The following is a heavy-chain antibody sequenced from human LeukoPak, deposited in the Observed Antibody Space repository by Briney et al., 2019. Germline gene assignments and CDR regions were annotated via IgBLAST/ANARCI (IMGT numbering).Heavy chain of an antibody. V-gene: IGHV1-18*01. CDR3: ARDAKWELLPHAFDV. D-gene: IGHD1-26*01. Sequence: GASVKVSCKASGYTFTSYGISWVRQAPGQGLEWMGWISAYNGNTNYAQKLQGRVTMTTDTSTSTAYMELRNLSSDDTAIYYCARDAKWELLPHAFDVWGQGTLVTVSP. CDR2: ISAYNGNT. J-gene: IGHJ3*01. CDR1: GYTFTSYG.